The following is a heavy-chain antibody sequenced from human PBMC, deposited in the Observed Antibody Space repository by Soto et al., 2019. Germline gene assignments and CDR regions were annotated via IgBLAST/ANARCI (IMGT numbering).Heavy chain of an antibody. V-gene: IGHV3-23*01. D-gene: IGHD1-1*01. CDR3: AKAVGTDYYYHYYMDV. CDR2: ISGSGGST. CDR1: GFTFSSYA. Sequence: EVQLLESGGGLVQPGGSLRLSCAASGFTFSSYAMSWVRQAPGKGLEWVSAISGSGGSTYYADSVKGRFTISRDNSKNTLYLQMSSRRAEDTAVDYCAKAVGTDYYYHYYMDVWGKGTTVTVSS. J-gene: IGHJ6*03.